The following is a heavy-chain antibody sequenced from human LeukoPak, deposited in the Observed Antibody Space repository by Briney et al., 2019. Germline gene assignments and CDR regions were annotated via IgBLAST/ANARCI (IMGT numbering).Heavy chain of an antibody. CDR1: GFTFSSYA. V-gene: IGHV3-23*01. CDR2: ISCSGGST. J-gene: IGHJ4*02. CDR3: AKDRLPMVRGVTTIFDY. D-gene: IGHD3-10*01. Sequence: GGSLRLSCAASGFTFSSYAMSWVRQAPGKGLEWVLAISCSGGSTYYADSVKGRFTISRDNSKNTLYLQMNSLRAEDTAVYYCAKDRLPMVRGVTTIFDYWGQGTLVTVSS.